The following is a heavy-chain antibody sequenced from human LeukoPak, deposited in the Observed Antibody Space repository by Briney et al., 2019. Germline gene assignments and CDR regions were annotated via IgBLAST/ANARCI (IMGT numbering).Heavy chain of an antibody. Sequence: SETLSLTCTVSGGSISSYYWSWIRQPPGKGLEWIGYIYYSGSTNYNPSLKSRVTISVDTSKSQFSLKLSSVTAADTAVYYCARVGTYYDFWSGIREYYFDYWGQGTLVTVSS. J-gene: IGHJ4*02. CDR1: GGSISSYY. V-gene: IGHV4-59*01. D-gene: IGHD3-3*01. CDR2: IYYSGST. CDR3: ARVGTYYDFWSGIREYYFDY.